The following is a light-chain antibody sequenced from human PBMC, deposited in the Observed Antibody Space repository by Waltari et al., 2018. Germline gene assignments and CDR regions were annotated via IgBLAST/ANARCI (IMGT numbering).Light chain of an antibody. V-gene: IGKV1-5*01. CDR2: DAY. CDR1: QSISSW. CDR3: QQYNNWPPAYT. Sequence: DIQMTQSPSTLSASVGDRVTLTCRASQSISSWLAWYQQRPGKAPKLLIYDAYSLKSGVPSRFSGSGSGTEFTLTISSLQSEDFAVYYCQQYNNWPPAYTFGQGTKLEIK. J-gene: IGKJ2*01.